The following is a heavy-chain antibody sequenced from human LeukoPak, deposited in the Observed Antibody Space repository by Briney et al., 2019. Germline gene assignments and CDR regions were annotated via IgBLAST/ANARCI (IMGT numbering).Heavy chain of an antibody. J-gene: IGHJ4*02. D-gene: IGHD3-16*01. CDR1: GFTFSSYS. CDR3: ASATLPVRGPPFGY. CDR2: ISSSSSYI. Sequence: GGSLRLSCAASGFTFSSYSMNWVRQAPGKGLEWVSSISSSSSYIYYADSVKGRFTISRDNAKNSLYLQMNSLRAEDTAVYYCASATLPVRGPPFGYWGKGTLVTVP. V-gene: IGHV3-21*01.